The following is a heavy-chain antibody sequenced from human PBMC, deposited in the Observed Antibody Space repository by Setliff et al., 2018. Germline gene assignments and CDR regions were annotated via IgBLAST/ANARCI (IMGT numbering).Heavy chain of an antibody. CDR1: GFDFSSYG. J-gene: IGHJ6*03. D-gene: IGHD3-22*01. V-gene: IGHV3-30*02. CDR2: IRYDSSTR. Sequence: GSLRLSCVASGFDFSSYGMHWVRQAPGKGLEWVTLIRYDSSTRHYADSVKGRFSVSRDNSRNTLYLQMNSLRVEDTAVYYCAREGDYSGGYYYDDPYYYYMDVWGKGTTVTVSS. CDR3: AREGDYSGGYYYDDPYYYYMDV.